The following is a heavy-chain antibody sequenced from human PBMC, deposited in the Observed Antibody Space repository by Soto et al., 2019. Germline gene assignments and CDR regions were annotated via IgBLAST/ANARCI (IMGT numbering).Heavy chain of an antibody. Sequence: GGSLRLSCAASGFTFSSYAMSWVRQAPGKGLEWVSAISGSGGSTYYADSVKGRFTISRDNSKNTLYLQMNSLRADDRAVYYCAIHPGGRDYEAWSWGQGTLVTVSS. V-gene: IGHV3-23*01. CDR1: GFTFSSYA. D-gene: IGHD4-17*01. CDR3: AIHPGGRDYEAWS. CDR2: ISGSGGST. J-gene: IGHJ4*02.